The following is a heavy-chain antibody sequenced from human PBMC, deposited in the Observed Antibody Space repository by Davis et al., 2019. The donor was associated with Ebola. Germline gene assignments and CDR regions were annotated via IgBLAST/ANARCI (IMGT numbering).Heavy chain of an antibody. D-gene: IGHD1-7*01. CDR2: IIPIFGTA. V-gene: IGHV1-69*13. CDR1: GGAFSNYA. CDR3: ARNWNFALDY. Sequence: SVKVSCKTSGGAFSNYAINWVRQAPGQGLEWMGGIIPIFGTANYAQKFQGRVTITADESTSTASMELSRLNSDDTAVYYCARNWNFALDYWGQGTLVTVSS. J-gene: IGHJ4*02.